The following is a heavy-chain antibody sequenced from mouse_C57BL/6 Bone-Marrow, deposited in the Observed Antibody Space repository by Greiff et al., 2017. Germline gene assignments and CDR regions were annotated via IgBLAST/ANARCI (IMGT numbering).Heavy chain of an antibody. V-gene: IGHV1-50*01. J-gene: IGHJ2*01. CDR1: GYTFTSYW. Sequence: VQLKQPGAELVKPGASVKLSCKASGYTFTSYWMQWVKQRPGQGLEWIGEIDPSDSYTNYNQKFKGKATLTVDTSSSTAYMQLSSLTSEDSAVYYCAREPYGGGCYFDYWGQGTTLTVSS. CDR2: IDPSDSYT. D-gene: IGHD1-1*02. CDR3: AREPYGGGCYFDY.